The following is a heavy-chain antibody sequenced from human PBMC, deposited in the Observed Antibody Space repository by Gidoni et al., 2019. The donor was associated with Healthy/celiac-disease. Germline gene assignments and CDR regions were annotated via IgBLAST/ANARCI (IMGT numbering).Heavy chain of an antibody. J-gene: IGHJ4*02. Sequence: RDNAKNTLYLQMNSLRAEDTAVYYCASSHSSSWASFDYWGQGTLVTVSS. V-gene: IGHV3-74*01. D-gene: IGHD6-13*01. CDR3: ASSHSSSWASFDY.